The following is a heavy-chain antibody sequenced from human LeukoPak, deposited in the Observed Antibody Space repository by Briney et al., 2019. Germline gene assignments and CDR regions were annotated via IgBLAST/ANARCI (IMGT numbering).Heavy chain of an antibody. J-gene: IGHJ4*02. CDR1: GFTFSTYA. V-gene: IGHV3-30*04. Sequence: GGSLRLSCAASGFTFSTYAVHWVRQAPGKGLEWVATISYDGSNEYYPDSVKGRFTISRDNSKNTLYLQMNSLRAEDTAVYYCAKIPKGGYFDSWGQGTLVTVSS. CDR3: AKIPKGGYFDS. CDR2: ISYDGSNE. D-gene: IGHD2-2*01.